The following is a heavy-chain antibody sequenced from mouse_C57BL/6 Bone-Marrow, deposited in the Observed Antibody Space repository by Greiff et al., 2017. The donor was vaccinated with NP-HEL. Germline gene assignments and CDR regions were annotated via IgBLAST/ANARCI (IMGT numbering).Heavy chain of an antibody. D-gene: IGHD1-1*01. J-gene: IGHJ3*01. CDR3: ARQKLLRSPFAY. CDR1: GFTFSSYG. Sequence: EVKVVESGGDLVKPGGSLKLSCAASGFTFSSYGMSWVRQTPDKRLEWVATISSGGSYTYYPDSVKGRFTISRDNAKNTLYLQMSRLKSEDTAMYCCARQKLLRSPFAYWGQGNLVTVSA. CDR2: ISSGGSYT. V-gene: IGHV5-6*01.